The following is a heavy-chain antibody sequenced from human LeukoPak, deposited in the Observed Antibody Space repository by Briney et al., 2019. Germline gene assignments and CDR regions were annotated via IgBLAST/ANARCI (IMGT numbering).Heavy chain of an antibody. CDR3: ARVGDHFHWYLDL. CDR2: LYSGSDT. D-gene: IGHD3-10*01. J-gene: IGHJ2*01. Sequence: GGSLRLSCAASGFTVSTKYMNWFRQAQGKGLEWVSILYSGSDTYYANSVKGRFTISRDSSKNILFLQMNDLRAEDTAVYYCARVGDHFHWYLDLWGRGTLVTVSS. V-gene: IGHV3-53*01. CDR1: GFTVSTKY.